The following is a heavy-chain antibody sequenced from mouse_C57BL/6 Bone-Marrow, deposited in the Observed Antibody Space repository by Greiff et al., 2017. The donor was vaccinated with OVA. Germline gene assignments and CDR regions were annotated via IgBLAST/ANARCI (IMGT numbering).Heavy chain of an antibody. J-gene: IGHJ3*01. Sequence: QVQLQRPGAELVKPGSSVKLSCKASGYTFTNYWMQWVKQRPGQGLEWIGEIDPSDSYTNFNQKFKGKATLTVDTSSNTAHMQLSSLTSEDSAVYYCASWDFAYWGQGTLVTVS. V-gene: IGHV1-50*01. CDR3: ASWDFAY. D-gene: IGHD4-1*01. CDR2: IDPSDSYT. CDR1: GYTFTNYW.